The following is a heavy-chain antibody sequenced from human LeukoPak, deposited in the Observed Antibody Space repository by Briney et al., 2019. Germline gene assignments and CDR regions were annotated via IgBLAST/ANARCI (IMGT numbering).Heavy chain of an antibody. J-gene: IGHJ3*02. CDR1: GFTFSSYS. D-gene: IGHD3-3*01. CDR2: ISSSSSYI. Sequence: GGSLRLSCAASGFTFSSYSMTWVRQAPGKGLEWVSSISSSSSYIYYADSVKGRFTISRDNARNSLYLQMNSLRAEDTAVYYCARGDFLDDAFDIWGQGTMVTVSS. V-gene: IGHV3-21*01. CDR3: ARGDFLDDAFDI.